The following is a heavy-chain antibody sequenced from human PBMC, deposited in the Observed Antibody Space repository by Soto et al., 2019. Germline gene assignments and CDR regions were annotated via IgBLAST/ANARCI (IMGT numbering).Heavy chain of an antibody. CDR1: GYAFNCYY. CDR2: INPSGGST. CDR3: ARPSTVTTPYGMDV. Sequence: SAKLCCKASGYAFNCYYMRWARQDPGQGLEWMGIINPSGGSTSYAQKFQGRVTMTRDTSTSTVYMELSSLRSEDTAVYYCARPSTVTTPYGMDVWGQGTTVTAP. D-gene: IGHD4-4*01. J-gene: IGHJ6*02. V-gene: IGHV1-46*02.